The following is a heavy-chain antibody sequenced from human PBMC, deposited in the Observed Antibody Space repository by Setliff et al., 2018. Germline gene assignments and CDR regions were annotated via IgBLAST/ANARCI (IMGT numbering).Heavy chain of an antibody. CDR3: ARKGISALSGAFDM. J-gene: IGHJ3*02. CDR2: IYTSGST. CDR1: GGSMGSYY. D-gene: IGHD1-26*01. V-gene: IGHV4-4*07. Sequence: SETLSLTCTVSGGSMGSYYWSWIRQPAGKGLEWIGRIYTSGSTNYNPSLKSRVTMSVDTSKNQFSLKLSSVTAADTAVYYCARKGISALSGAFDMWGQGTMVTVSS.